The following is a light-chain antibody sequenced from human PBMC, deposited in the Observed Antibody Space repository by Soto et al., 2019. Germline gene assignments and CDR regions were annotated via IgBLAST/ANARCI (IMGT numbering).Light chain of an antibody. Sequence: DIQMTQSPSTLSASVGDRVTITCRASQSISSWLAWYQQKPGKAPKLLIYKASSLEGGIPSRFGGSGSETEFTLTISSLQPEDFATYYCQQYNSYQYTFGQGTKVDIK. J-gene: IGKJ2*01. CDR1: QSISSW. CDR2: KAS. CDR3: QQYNSYQYT. V-gene: IGKV1-5*03.